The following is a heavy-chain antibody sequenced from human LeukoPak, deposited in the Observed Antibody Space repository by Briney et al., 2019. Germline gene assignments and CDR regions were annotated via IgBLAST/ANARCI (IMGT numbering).Heavy chain of an antibody. CDR2: LYTSGST. V-gene: IGHV4-4*07. D-gene: IGHD2-15*01. J-gene: IGHJ5*02. CDR3: VRNGGRERNWFDP. CDR1: GDSISSYY. Sequence: SETLSLTCTVSGDSISSYYWSWIRQPAGKGLEWIGRLYTSGSTNYNPSLKSRVSMSVDTSKNRFSLKLTSVTAADTAVYYCVRNGGRERNWFDPWGPGTLVIVSS.